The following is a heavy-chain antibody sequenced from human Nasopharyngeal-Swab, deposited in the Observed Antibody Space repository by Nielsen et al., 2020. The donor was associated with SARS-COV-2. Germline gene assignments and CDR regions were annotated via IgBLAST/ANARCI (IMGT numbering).Heavy chain of an antibody. CDR2: IYYTGST. CDR3: ARGTNYYGSGDF. CDR1: GGSISSGDYY. Sequence: SETLSLTCSVSGGSISSGDYYWSWIRQPPGKGLEWIGHIYYTGSTHYNPPLKSRVTISVDTSKNQFSLNLNFVTAADTAVYYCARGTNYYGSGDFWGQGTMVTVSS. J-gene: IGHJ3*01. V-gene: IGHV4-61*08. D-gene: IGHD3-10*01.